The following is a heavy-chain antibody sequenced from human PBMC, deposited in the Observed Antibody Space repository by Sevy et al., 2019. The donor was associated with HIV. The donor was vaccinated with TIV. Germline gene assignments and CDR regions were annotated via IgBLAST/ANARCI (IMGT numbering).Heavy chain of an antibody. D-gene: IGHD6-19*01. V-gene: IGHV3-53*01. Sequence: GGSLRLSCAASGFTVSSNYMSWVRQAPGKGLEWVSVIYSGSSTYYADSVKGRFTISRDNSKNTLYLQMNSLRAEDTAVYYCARDLLAVAGNNSDYWGQGTLVTVSS. CDR1: GFTVSSNY. J-gene: IGHJ4*02. CDR3: ARDLLAVAGNNSDY. CDR2: IYSGSST.